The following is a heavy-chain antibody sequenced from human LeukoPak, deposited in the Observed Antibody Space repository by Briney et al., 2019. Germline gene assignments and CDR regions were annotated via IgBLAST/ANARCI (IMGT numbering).Heavy chain of an antibody. J-gene: IGHJ4*02. CDR2: ISWNSGSI. CDR3: AKDILDSSGYYLGY. V-gene: IGHV3-9*01. Sequence: SLRLSCAASGFTFDDYAMHWVRQAPGKGLEWVSGISWNSGSIGYADSVKGRFTISRDNAKNSLYLQMNSLRAEDTALYYCAKDILDSSGYYLGYWGQGTLVTVSS. CDR1: GFTFDDYA. D-gene: IGHD3-22*01.